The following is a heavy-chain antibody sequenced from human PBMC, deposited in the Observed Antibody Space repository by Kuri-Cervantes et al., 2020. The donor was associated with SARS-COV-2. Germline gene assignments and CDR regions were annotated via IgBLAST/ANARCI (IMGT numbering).Heavy chain of an antibody. Sequence: GGSLRLSCAASRFTFRNYGMHWVRQAPGKGLEWVALISYDETYKYYADSVEGRFTISRDNSENTLYLQMNSLRAEDTAVYYCAVIQNSGSYSTRSSYFDYWGQGTLVTVSS. J-gene: IGHJ4*02. CDR2: ISYDETYK. CDR3: AVIQNSGSYSTRSSYFDY. V-gene: IGHV3-30*03. D-gene: IGHD1-26*01. CDR1: RFTFRNYG.